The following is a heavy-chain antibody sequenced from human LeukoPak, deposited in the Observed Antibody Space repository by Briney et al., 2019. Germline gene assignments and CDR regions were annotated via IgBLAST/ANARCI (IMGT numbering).Heavy chain of an antibody. CDR1: GFTFSDYY. Sequence: GGSLRLSCAASGFTFSDYYMSWIRQAPGKGLEWVSYISSSGSTIYYADSVKGRFTISRDNAKNSLYLQMNSLRAEDTAVYYCARATVIVPYFWFDPWGQGTLVTVSS. CDR3: ARATVIVPYFWFDP. J-gene: IGHJ5*02. D-gene: IGHD4-17*01. V-gene: IGHV3-11*01. CDR2: ISSSGSTI.